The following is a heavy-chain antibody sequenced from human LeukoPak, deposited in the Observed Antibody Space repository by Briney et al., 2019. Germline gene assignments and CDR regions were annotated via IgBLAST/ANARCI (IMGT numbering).Heavy chain of an antibody. CDR1: GGSVSSGSYY. V-gene: IGHV4-61*01. D-gene: IGHD3-22*01. CDR2: IYYSGST. J-gene: IGHJ1*01. Sequence: SETLSLTCTVSGGSVSSGSYYWSWIRQPPGKGLEWIGYIYYSGSTNYNPSLKSRVTISVDTSKNQFSLKLSSVTAADTAVYYCARAGYDSSGYYYAEYFQHWGQGTLVTVSS. CDR3: ARAGYDSSGYYYAEYFQH.